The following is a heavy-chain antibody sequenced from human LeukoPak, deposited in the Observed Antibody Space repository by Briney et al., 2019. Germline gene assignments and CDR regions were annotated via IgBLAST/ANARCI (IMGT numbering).Heavy chain of an antibody. CDR3: ARGSRVVQVPGYYYGMDV. Sequence: SETLSLTCAVSGGSISSGGYSWSWIRQPPGKGLEWIGYIYHSGSTYYNPSLKSRVTISVDRSKNQFSLKLSSVTAADTAVYYCARGSRVVQVPGYYYGMDVWGQGTTVTVSS. CDR2: IYHSGST. V-gene: IGHV4-30-2*01. J-gene: IGHJ6*02. CDR1: GGSISSGGYS. D-gene: IGHD2-2*01.